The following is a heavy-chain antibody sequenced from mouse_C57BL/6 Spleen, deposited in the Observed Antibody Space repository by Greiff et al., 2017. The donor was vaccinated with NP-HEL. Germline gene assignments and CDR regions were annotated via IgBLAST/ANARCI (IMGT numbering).Heavy chain of an antibody. Sequence: VMLVESGAELVKPGASVKISCKASGYAFSSYWMNWVKQRPGKGLEWIGQIYPGDGDTNYNGKFKGKATLTADKSSSTAYMQLSSLTSEDSAVYFCARSRVITTVVADFDVWGTGTTVTVSS. CDR1: GYAFSSYW. CDR3: ARSRVITTVVADFDV. D-gene: IGHD1-1*01. J-gene: IGHJ1*03. CDR2: IYPGDGDT. V-gene: IGHV1-80*01.